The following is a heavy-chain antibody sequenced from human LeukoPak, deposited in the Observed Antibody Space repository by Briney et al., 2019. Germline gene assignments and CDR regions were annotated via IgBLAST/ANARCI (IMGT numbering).Heavy chain of an antibody. J-gene: IGHJ3*02. CDR3: TTDLLLWFGESTDAFDI. V-gene: IGHV3-15*01. CDR1: GFTFSSYS. CDR2: IKSKTDGGTT. Sequence: GGSLRLSCAASGFTFSSYSMNWVRQAPGKGLEWVGRIKSKTDGGTTDYAAPVKGRFTISRDDSKNTLYLQMNSLKTEDTAVYYCTTDLLLWFGESTDAFDIWGQGTMVTVSS. D-gene: IGHD3-10*01.